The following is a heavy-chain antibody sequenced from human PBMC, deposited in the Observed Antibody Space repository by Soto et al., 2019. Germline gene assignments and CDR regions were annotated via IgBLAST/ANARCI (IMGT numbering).Heavy chain of an antibody. CDR2: IYYSGST. CDR1: GGSISSSSYY. Sequence: QLQLQESGPGLVKPSETLSLTCTVSGGSISSSSYYWGWIRQPPGKGLEWIGSIYYSGSTYYNPSLKSRVTISVDTSKNQFSLKLSSVTAADTAVYYCARPYSSSWYFDLWGRGTLVTVSS. D-gene: IGHD6-13*01. V-gene: IGHV4-39*01. CDR3: ARPYSSSWYFDL. J-gene: IGHJ2*01.